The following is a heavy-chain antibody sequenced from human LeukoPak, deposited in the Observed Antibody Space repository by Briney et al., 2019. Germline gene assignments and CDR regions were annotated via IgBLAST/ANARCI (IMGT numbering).Heavy chain of an antibody. V-gene: IGHV1-46*01. J-gene: IGHJ4*02. CDR3: ARDLVSSSSTFDY. CDR1: GYTFTSYG. Sequence: ASVKVSCKASGYTFTSYGISWVRQAPGQGLEYMGVINPSGGHTTYAQKFQGRVTMTRDTSTSTVYLELSSLRSEDTALYYCARDLVSSSSTFDYWGQGTLVTVSS. CDR2: INPSGGHT. D-gene: IGHD2-2*01.